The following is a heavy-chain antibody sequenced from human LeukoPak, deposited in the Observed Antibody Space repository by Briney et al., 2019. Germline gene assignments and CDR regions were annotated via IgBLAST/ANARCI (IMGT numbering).Heavy chain of an antibody. CDR1: GFTFSSYW. D-gene: IGHD3-3*01. J-gene: IGHJ6*03. V-gene: IGHV3-7*01. Sequence: GGSLRLSCAASGFTFSSYWMSWVRQAPGKGLEWVANIKQDGSEKYYVDSVKGRFTISRDNAKNSLYLQMHSLRAEDTAVYYCARSVFGVAYYYYYYMDVWGKGTTVTVSS. CDR3: ARSVFGVAYYYYYYMDV. CDR2: IKQDGSEK.